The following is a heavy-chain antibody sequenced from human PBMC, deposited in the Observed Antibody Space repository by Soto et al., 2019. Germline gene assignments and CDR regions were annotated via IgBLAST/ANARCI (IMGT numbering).Heavy chain of an antibody. V-gene: IGHV4-59*01. CDR2: IYYSGST. D-gene: IGHD1-20*01. J-gene: IGHJ4*02. Sequence: SETLSLTCTVSGGSISSYYWSWIRQPPGKGLEWIGYIYYSGSTNYNPSLKSRVTISVDTSKNQFSLKLSSVTAADTAVYYCARAGITGTYFDYWGQGTLVTVSS. CDR3: ARAGITGTYFDY. CDR1: GGSISSYY.